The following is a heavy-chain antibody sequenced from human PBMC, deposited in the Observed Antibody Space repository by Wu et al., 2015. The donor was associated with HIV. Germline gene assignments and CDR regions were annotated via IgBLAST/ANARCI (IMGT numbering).Heavy chain of an antibody. CDR1: GYTFIDYY. J-gene: IGHJ6*02. CDR3: ARSHYYGSGSHASYYYYGMDV. Sequence: QVQLVQSGAEVKKPGASVKVSCKASGYTFIDYYMHWVRQAPGQGLEWMGWINPNSGGTNYAQKFQGRVTMTRDTSISTAYMELSRLRSDDTAVYYCARSHYYGSGSHASYYYYGMDVVGPRDHGHRLL. CDR2: INPNSGGT. V-gene: IGHV1-2*02. D-gene: IGHD3-10*01.